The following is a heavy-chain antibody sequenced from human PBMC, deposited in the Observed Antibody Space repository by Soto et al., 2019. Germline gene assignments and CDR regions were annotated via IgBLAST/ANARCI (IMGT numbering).Heavy chain of an antibody. V-gene: IGHV4-38-2*02. Sequence: SETLSLTCVVSSYSISSGFFRAWIRQPPGKGLEWVGSIYHTGDTHYNPSLRSQVSMSVDTSKNHFSLRLTYLTAADTAVYFCARDTNSLDLWGQGILVTVSS. D-gene: IGHD2-8*01. CDR2: IYHTGDT. CDR3: ARDTNSLDL. J-gene: IGHJ5*02. CDR1: SYSISSGFF.